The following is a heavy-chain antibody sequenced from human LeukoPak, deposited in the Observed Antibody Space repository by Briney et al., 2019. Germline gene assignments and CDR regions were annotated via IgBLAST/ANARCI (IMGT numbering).Heavy chain of an antibody. CDR3: AKDSGGDDFWCGYYLDY. V-gene: IGHV3-43D*04. J-gene: IGHJ4*02. CDR2: ISWDGGST. Sequence: GGSLRLSCAASGFTFDDYAMHWVRQAPGKGLEWVSLISWDGGSTYYADSVKGRFTISRDNSKNSLYLQMNSLRAEDTALYYCAKDSGGDDFWCGYYLDYWGQGTLVTVSS. CDR1: GFTFDDYA. D-gene: IGHD3-3*01.